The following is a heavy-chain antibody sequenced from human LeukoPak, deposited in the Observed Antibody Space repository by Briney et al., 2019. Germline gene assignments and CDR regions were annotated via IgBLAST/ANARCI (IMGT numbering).Heavy chain of an antibody. CDR3: ARGESYDSSGYYYYFDY. J-gene: IGHJ4*02. Sequence: SQTLSLTCAISGDSVSSNSAAWNWIRQSPSRGLEWLGRTYYRSKWYNDYAVSVKSRITINPDTSKNQFSQQLNSVTPEDTAVYYCARGESYDSSGYYYYFDYWGQGTLVTVSS. CDR2: TYYRSKWYN. V-gene: IGHV6-1*01. CDR1: GDSVSSNSAA. D-gene: IGHD3-22*01.